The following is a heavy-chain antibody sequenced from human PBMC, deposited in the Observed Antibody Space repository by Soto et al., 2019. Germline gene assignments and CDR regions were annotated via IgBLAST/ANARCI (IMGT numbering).Heavy chain of an antibody. J-gene: IGHJ3*02. CDR3: ARGYCSGGSCRTARAFDI. D-gene: IGHD2-15*01. V-gene: IGHV1-8*02. Sequence: QVQLVQSGAEVKKPGASVKVSCKASGYTFTSYDINWVRQVTGQGLEWMGWMNPNSGNTGYAQKFQGRVTMTRNTSISTAYMELSSLRSEDTAVYYCARGYCSGGSCRTARAFDIWGQGTMVTVSS. CDR2: MNPNSGNT. CDR1: GYTFTSYD.